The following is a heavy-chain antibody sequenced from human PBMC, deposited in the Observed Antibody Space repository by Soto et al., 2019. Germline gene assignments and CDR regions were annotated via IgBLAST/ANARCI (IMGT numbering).Heavy chain of an antibody. V-gene: IGHV2-5*02. Sequence: QITLQESGPMLVKPSQTLTLTCTFSGFSLSSTGVGVGWFRQPPGKALEWLAIIYWDDEKRYSPSLRSRLTITKDTSNDQVVLTVTNMDPLDTARYYGAHSDFEWLEAFHYWGQGALVTVSS. J-gene: IGHJ4*02. CDR3: AHSDFEWLEAFHY. CDR2: IYWDDEK. CDR1: GFSLSSTGVG. D-gene: IGHD3-9*01.